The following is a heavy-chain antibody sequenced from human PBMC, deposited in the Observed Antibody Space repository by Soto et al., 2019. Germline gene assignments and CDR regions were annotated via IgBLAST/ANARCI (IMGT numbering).Heavy chain of an antibody. CDR3: ARGDLTSNSAWSTD. J-gene: IGHJ4*02. D-gene: IGHD6-19*01. CDR1: GGSISNYY. V-gene: IGHV4-59*08. CDR2: IYYTGST. Sequence: PSETLSLTCTVSGGSISNYYWSWIRQPPGKGLEWIGYIYYTGSTNYNPSLKSRVTISVDTSKNQLSLKLSSVTAADTAVYYCARGDLTSNSAWSTDWGQGTLVTVSS.